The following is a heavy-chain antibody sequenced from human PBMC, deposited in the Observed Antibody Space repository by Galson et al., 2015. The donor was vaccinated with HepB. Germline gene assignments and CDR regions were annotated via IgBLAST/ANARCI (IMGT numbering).Heavy chain of an antibody. D-gene: IGHD3-10*01. CDR3: ARGGGFGDALDV. Sequence: SLRLSCAASGFTVISNYVTWVRQAPGKGLEWVSVIYFGGTTYYADSVKGRFTISRDHSKNTMYLQMNSLRAGDTAVYYCARGGGFGDALDVWGQGTLVTVSS. CDR2: IYFGGTT. V-gene: IGHV3-66*01. CDR1: GFTVISNY. J-gene: IGHJ3*01.